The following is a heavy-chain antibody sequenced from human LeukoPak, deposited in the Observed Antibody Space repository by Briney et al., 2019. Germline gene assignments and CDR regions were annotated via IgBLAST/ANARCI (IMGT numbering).Heavy chain of an antibody. CDR1: GYTFTSYD. J-gene: IGHJ4*02. CDR2: INPNSGGT. CDR3: ARANWRTTYDY. Sequence: GASVKVSCKASGYTFTSYDINWVRQATGQGLEWMGWINPNSGGTNYAQKFQGRVTMTRDTSISTAYMELSRLRSDDTAVYYCARANWRTTYDYWGQGTLVTVSS. D-gene: IGHD1-20*01. V-gene: IGHV1-2*02.